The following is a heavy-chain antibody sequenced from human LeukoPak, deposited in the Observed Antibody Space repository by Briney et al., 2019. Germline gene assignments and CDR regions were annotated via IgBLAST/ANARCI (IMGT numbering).Heavy chain of an antibody. CDR3: ARGGSLVGATPHDTFDI. J-gene: IGHJ3*02. V-gene: IGHV4-59*01. CDR2: FYYSGTT. D-gene: IGHD1-26*01. CDR1: GGSISSYY. Sequence: KSSETLSLTCTASGGSISSYYWSWIRQPPGKALEWIGYFYYSGTTNCNPSLKSRVTLSVDTSKNQFSLNLSSVTAADAAVYYCARGGSLVGATPHDTFDIWGQGTMVTVSS.